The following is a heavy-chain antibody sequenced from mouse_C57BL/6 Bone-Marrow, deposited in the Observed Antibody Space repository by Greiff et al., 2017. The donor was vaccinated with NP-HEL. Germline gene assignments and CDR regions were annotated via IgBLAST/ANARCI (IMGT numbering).Heavy chain of an antibody. CDR2: FHPYNDDT. J-gene: IGHJ2*01. V-gene: IGHV1-47*01. CDR1: GYTFTTYP. CDR3: ARGDLLLRSFDY. D-gene: IGHD1-1*01. Sequence: QVQLQQSGAELVKPGASVQMSCKASGYTFTTYPIEWMKQNHGKSLEWIGNFHPYNDDTKYTEKFKGKATLTVEKSSSTVYLELSRLTSDDSSVYYCARGDLLLRSFDYWGQGTTLTVSS.